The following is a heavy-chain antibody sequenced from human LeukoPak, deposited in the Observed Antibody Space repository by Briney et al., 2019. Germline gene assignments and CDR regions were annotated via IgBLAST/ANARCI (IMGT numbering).Heavy chain of an antibody. Sequence: ASVKVSCKASGYTFTSYDINWVRQAPGQGLEWMGIINPSGGSTSYAQKFQGRVTMTRDTSTSTVYMELSSLRSEDTAVYYCARDCPATTVTTPVPDYWGQGTLVTVSS. CDR1: GYTFTSYD. J-gene: IGHJ4*02. CDR3: ARDCPATTVTTPVPDY. D-gene: IGHD4-17*01. V-gene: IGHV1-46*01. CDR2: INPSGGST.